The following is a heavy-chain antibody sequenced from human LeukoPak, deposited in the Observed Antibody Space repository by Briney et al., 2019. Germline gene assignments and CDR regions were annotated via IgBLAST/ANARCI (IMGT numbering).Heavy chain of an antibody. J-gene: IGHJ4*02. CDR3: AGSSGWYQPFDY. Sequence: SETLSLTCTVSGGSISSYYWSWIRQPPGKGLEWIGYVYYSGTTNYIPSLKSRITISVDTSKNQFSLKLSSVTAADTAVYYCAGSSGWYQPFDYWGQGTLVTVSS. CDR1: GGSISSYY. V-gene: IGHV4-59*01. CDR2: VYYSGTT. D-gene: IGHD6-19*01.